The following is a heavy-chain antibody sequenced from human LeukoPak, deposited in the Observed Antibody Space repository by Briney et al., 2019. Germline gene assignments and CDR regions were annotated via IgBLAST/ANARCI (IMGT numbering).Heavy chain of an antibody. V-gene: IGHV4-59*01. CDR2: IYYSGST. CDR1: GGSISSYY. Sequence: PSQTLSLTCTVSGGSISSYYWSWIRQPPGEGLEWIGYIYYSGSTNYNPSLKSRVTISVDTSKNQFSLKLSSVTAADTAVYYCARNKETYSPYNWFDPWGQGTLVTVSS. CDR3: ARNKETYSPYNWFDP. D-gene: IGHD4-11*01. J-gene: IGHJ5*02.